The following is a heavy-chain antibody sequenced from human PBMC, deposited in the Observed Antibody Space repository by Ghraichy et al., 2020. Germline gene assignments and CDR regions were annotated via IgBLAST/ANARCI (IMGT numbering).Heavy chain of an antibody. J-gene: IGHJ4*02. D-gene: IGHD4-17*01. CDR3: ARLTTVTPFFDY. CDR2: IYYSGST. Sequence: SETLSLTCTVSGGSISSYYWSWIQQPPGKGLEWIGYIYYSGSTNYNPSLKSRVTISVDTSKNQFSLKLSSVTAADTAVYYCARLTTVTPFFDYWGQGTLVTVSS. V-gene: IGHV4-59*01. CDR1: GGSISSYY.